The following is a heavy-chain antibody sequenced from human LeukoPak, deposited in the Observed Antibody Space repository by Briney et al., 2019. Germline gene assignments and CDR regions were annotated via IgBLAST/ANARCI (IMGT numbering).Heavy chain of an antibody. V-gene: IGHV3-30*02. CDR1: GFTFSSYD. CDR2: IRNDGSNK. Sequence: PGGSLRLSCAASGFTFSSYDMHWIRQAPGKGLEWVSFIRNDGSNKYYADSVKGRFTISRDNSKNTLYLQMNSLRAEDTAVYYCANPDYGDNAFDIWGQGTMVTVSS. J-gene: IGHJ3*02. D-gene: IGHD4-17*01. CDR3: ANPDYGDNAFDI.